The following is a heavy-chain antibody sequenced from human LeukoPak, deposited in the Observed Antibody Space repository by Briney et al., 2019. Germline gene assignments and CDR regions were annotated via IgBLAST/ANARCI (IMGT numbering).Heavy chain of an antibody. Sequence: ASVKVSCKASGYTFTGYYMHWVRQAPGQGLEWMGWINSNSGGTNYAQKFQDRVTMTRDTSISTAYMELSRLRSDDTAVYYCARATVVVTANNWFDPWGQGTLVTVSS. CDR3: ARATVVVTANNWFDP. V-gene: IGHV1-2*02. CDR1: GYTFTGYY. CDR2: INSNSGGT. D-gene: IGHD2-21*02. J-gene: IGHJ5*02.